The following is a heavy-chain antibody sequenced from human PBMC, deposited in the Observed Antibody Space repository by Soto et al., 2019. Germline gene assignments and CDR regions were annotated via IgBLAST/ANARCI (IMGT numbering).Heavy chain of an antibody. D-gene: IGHD2-15*01. Sequence: GGSLRLSCAASGFTFSSYGMHWVRQAPGKGLEWVAVISYDGSNKYYADSVKGRFTISRDNSKNTLYLQMNSLRAEDTAVYYCAKDEDIVVVVAATPARSMDVWGKGTTVTVSS. J-gene: IGHJ6*03. V-gene: IGHV3-30*18. CDR2: ISYDGSNK. CDR3: AKDEDIVVVVAATPARSMDV. CDR1: GFTFSSYG.